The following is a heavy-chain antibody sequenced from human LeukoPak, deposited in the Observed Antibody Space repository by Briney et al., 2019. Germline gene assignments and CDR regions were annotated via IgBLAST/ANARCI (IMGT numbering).Heavy chain of an antibody. J-gene: IGHJ4*02. CDR2: IYPGDSDT. Sequence: NRGESLKISCKGSGYSFTSYWIGWVRQVPGKGLEWMGIIYPGDSDTRYSPSFQGQVTISADKSISTAYLQWSSLKASDTAMYYCASLLWFGELYGDTYYFDCWGQGTLVTVSS. V-gene: IGHV5-51*01. CDR3: ASLLWFGELYGDTYYFDC. CDR1: GYSFTSYW. D-gene: IGHD3-10*01.